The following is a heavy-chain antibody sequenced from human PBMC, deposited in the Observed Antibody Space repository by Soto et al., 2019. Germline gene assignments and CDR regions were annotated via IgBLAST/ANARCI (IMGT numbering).Heavy chain of an antibody. CDR1: GFTVSSNY. Sequence: GGSLILSCAASGFTVSSNYMSWVRQAPGKGLEWVSVIYSGGSTYYADSVKGRFTISRDNSKNTLYLQMNSLRAEDTAVYYCAREEVGPTTGFDYWGQGTLVTVSS. CDR3: AREEVGPTTGFDY. V-gene: IGHV3-66*01. J-gene: IGHJ4*02. D-gene: IGHD1-26*01. CDR2: IYSGGST.